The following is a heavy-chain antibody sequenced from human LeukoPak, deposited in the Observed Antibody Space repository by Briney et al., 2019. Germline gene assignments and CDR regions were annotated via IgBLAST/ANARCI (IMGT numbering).Heavy chain of an antibody. CDR1: GGSISSGGYY. J-gene: IGHJ6*02. V-gene: IGHV4-31*03. CDR2: IYYSGST. D-gene: IGHD2-2*01. CDR3: AREPDYYYYGMDV. Sequence: PSQTLSLTCTVSGGSISSGGYYWSWIRQHPGKGLEWIGYIYYSGSTYYNPSLKRRVTISVDTSKNQFSLKLSSVTAADTAVYYCAREPDYYYYGMDVWGQGTTVTVSS.